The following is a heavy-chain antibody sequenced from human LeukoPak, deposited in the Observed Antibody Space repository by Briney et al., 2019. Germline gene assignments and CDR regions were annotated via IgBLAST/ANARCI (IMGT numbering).Heavy chain of an antibody. CDR3: ARAGSSWSLGFDP. CDR1: GYTFTGYY. D-gene: IGHD6-13*01. V-gene: IGHV1-2*02. J-gene: IGHJ5*02. Sequence: GALVKVSCKASGYTFTGYYMHWVRQAPGQGLEWMGWINPNSGGTNYAQKFQGRVTMTRDTSISTAYMELSRLRSDDTAVYYCARAGSSWSLGFDPWGQRTLVTVSS. CDR2: INPNSGGT.